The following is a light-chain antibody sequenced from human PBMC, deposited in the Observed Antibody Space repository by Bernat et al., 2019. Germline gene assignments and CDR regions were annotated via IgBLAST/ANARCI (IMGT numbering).Light chain of an antibody. J-gene: IGLJ1*01. V-gene: IGLV2-18*02. CDR3: SSHTSSATLV. CDR1: SSDVGSYNR. CDR2: EVT. Sequence: QSALTQPPSVSGSPGQSVTISCTGTSSDVGSYNRVSWYQQPPGTAPKLMIYEVTNRPSGVSNRFSGSKSGVTASLTISGLQAEDEADYYCSSHTSSATLVFGTGTRVTVL.